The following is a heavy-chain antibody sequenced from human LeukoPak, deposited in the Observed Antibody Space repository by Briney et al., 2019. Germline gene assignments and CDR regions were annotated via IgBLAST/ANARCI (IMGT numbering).Heavy chain of an antibody. CDR2: ISYDGSNK. Sequence: GGSLRLSCAASGFTFSSYGMHWVRQAPGKGLEWVAVISYDGSNKYYADSVKGRFTISRDNSKNTLYLQMNSLRAEDTAVYYCAREKWAVAPADYWGQGTLVTVSS. J-gene: IGHJ4*02. CDR3: AREKWAVAPADY. V-gene: IGHV3-30*03. CDR1: GFTFSSYG. D-gene: IGHD6-19*01.